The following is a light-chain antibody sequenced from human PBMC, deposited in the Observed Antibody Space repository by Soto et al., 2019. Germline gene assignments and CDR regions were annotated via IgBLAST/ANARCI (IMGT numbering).Light chain of an antibody. Sequence: VVLTQSPGTLSLSPGERTILSCRASQSISRYLAWYQQKPGQGPRLLIYGASSRATGTPDRFSGSGSGTDFTLTINRLEPEDFALYYCQQYGSSPPTFGQGTKV. V-gene: IGKV3-20*01. CDR2: GAS. CDR1: QSISRY. CDR3: QQYGSSPPT. J-gene: IGKJ1*01.